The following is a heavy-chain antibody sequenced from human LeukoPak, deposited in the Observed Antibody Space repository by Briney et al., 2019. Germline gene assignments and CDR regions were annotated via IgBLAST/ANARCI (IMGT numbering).Heavy chain of an antibody. CDR1: GGSFSSYF. CDR2: IYPSGNT. J-gene: IGHJ6*03. D-gene: IGHD3-10*01. V-gene: IGHV4-4*07. CDR3: AREDSGSYYNYYYFYMDV. Sequence: PSETLSLTCSISGGSFSSYFWSWVRQPAGKGLEWIGRIYPSGNTNYNPSLKSRVTLSVDTSKTQFSLRLSSVTAADTAVYYCAREDSGSYYNYYYFYMDVWGKGTTVTISS.